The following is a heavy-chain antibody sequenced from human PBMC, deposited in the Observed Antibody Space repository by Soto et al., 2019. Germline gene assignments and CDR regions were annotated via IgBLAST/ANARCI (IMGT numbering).Heavy chain of an antibody. D-gene: IGHD6-19*01. CDR1: GGSISSSNYY. CDR3: ARPGSSSGWYYFDY. V-gene: IGHV4-39*01. J-gene: IGHJ4*02. Sequence: QLQLQESGPGLVKPSETLSLTCSVSGGSISSSNYYWGWIRQPPGKGLEWIGSFYYSGSTYYNPSLKSRVTISVDTSKNQFSLKVSSVTAADTAVYYCARPGSSSGWYYFDYWGQGTLVTVSS. CDR2: FYYSGST.